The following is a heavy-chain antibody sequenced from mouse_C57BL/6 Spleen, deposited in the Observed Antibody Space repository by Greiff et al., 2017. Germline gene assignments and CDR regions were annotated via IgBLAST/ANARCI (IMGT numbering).Heavy chain of an antibody. J-gene: IGHJ3*01. CDR2: IHPNSGST. CDR1: GYTFTSYW. V-gene: IGHV1-64*01. Sequence: QVQLQQPGAELVKPGASVKLSCKASGYTFTSYWMHWVKQRPGQGLEWIGMIHPNSGSTNYNEKFKSKATLTVDNSSSTAYMQLSSLTSVDSAVYYCAREGYGPFAYWGQGTLVTVSA. D-gene: IGHD1-1*02. CDR3: AREGYGPFAY.